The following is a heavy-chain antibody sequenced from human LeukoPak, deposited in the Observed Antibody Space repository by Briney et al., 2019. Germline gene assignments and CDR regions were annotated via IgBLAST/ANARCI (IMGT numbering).Heavy chain of an antibody. J-gene: IGHJ4*02. Sequence: TTSETLSLTCTVSGDSFSSVTDYWAWIRQPPGKGLEWIASGDYSGGTYYNPSLESRVAISADMSKNQFSLKLTSVTGADTAVYYCAGERGEEYSSGWYKRNYFDNWGQGIRVTVSS. CDR3: AGERGEEYSSGWYKRNYFDN. CDR1: GDSFSSVTDY. D-gene: IGHD6-19*01. CDR2: GDYSGGT. V-gene: IGHV4-39*07.